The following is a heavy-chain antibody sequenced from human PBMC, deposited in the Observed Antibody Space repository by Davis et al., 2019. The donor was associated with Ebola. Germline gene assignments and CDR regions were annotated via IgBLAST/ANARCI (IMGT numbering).Heavy chain of an antibody. CDR3: ARDSYGDYTLDY. CDR2: IYYSGST. D-gene: IGHD4-17*01. Sequence: MPSETLSLTCTVSGGSISSSSYYWGWIRQPPGKGLEWIGSIYYSGSTYYNPSLKSRVTISVDTSKNQFSLNLSSVTAADTAVYYCARDSYGDYTLDYWGQGTLVTVSS. CDR1: GGSISSSSYY. V-gene: IGHV4-39*07. J-gene: IGHJ4*02.